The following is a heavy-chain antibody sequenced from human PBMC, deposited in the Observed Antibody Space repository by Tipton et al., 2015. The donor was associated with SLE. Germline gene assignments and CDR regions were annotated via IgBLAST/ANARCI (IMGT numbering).Heavy chain of an antibody. D-gene: IGHD3-22*01. V-gene: IGHV3-48*03. CDR2: IGSSGSPI. J-gene: IGHJ3*02. CDR3: AREVVVTPDAFDI. Sequence: GSLRLSCAASGFTFSNYAMSWVRQAPGKGLEWLSYIGSSGSPIYYADSVEGRFTVSRDTTKNSLYLQMKSLRAEDTAIYYCAREVVVTPDAFDIWGQGTMVSVSS. CDR1: GFTFSNYA.